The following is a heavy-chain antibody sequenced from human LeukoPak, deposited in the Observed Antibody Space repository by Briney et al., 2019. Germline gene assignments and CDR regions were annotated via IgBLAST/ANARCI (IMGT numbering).Heavy chain of an antibody. CDR2: INHSGST. V-gene: IGHV4-34*01. CDR1: GGSFSGYY. D-gene: IGHD3-22*01. J-gene: IGHJ6*02. Sequence: SETLSLTCAVYGGSFSGYYWSWIRQPPGKGLEWIGEINHSGSTNYNPSLKSRVTISVDTSKNQFSLKLSSVTAADTAVYYCAREGYYGSSGFYYGMDVWGQGTTVTVSS. CDR3: AREGYYGSSGFYYGMDV.